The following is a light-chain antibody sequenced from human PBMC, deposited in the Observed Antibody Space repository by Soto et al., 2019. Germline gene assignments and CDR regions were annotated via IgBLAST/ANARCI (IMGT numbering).Light chain of an antibody. CDR3: QLYGNLNPT. V-gene: IGKV3-20*01. CDR2: GAS. CDR1: ESVRSSY. J-gene: IGKJ1*01. Sequence: EYVLTQAPGTLSLSPGERATVSCRASESVRSSYLAWYQQNPGQAPRLLIYGASTRATGIPDRFSGSGSGTDFTLTISRLEPEEFAVYYCQLYGNLNPTFGQGTKVDIK.